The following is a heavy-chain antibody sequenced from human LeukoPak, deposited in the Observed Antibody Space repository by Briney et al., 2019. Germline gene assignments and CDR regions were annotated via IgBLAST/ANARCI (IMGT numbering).Heavy chain of an antibody. D-gene: IGHD3-22*01. CDR2: ISSSSSFI. J-gene: IGHJ4*02. Sequence: PGGSLRLSCAASGFTFSSYSMNWVRQAPGKGLEWVSSISSSSSFIYYADSVKGRFTISRDNAKNSLYLQMNSLRAEDTAVYYCARDVRMDYYDSSGHFDYWGQGTLVTVSS. CDR1: GFTFSSYS. CDR3: ARDVRMDYYDSSGHFDY. V-gene: IGHV3-21*01.